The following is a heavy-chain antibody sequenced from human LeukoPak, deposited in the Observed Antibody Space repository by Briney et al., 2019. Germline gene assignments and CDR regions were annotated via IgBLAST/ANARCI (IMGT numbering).Heavy chain of an antibody. V-gene: IGHV3-23*01. CDR2: VSGSGGST. D-gene: IGHD2-2*01. Sequence: GGSLRLSCAASGFTFSSYAMGWVRQAPGKGLEWVSGVSGSGGSTYYADSVKGRFTISRDNSKNTLYLQMNSLRAEDTAVYYCARVYCSSTSCRQSFDYWGQGTLVTVSS. CDR1: GFTFSSYA. J-gene: IGHJ4*02. CDR3: ARVYCSSTSCRQSFDY.